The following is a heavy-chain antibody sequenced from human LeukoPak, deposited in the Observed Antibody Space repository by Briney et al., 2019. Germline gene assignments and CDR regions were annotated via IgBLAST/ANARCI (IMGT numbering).Heavy chain of an antibody. CDR3: ARRKAKTPNYFDY. CDR2: IYYSGNT. Sequence: KPSETLSLTCTVSGDSINDYYWTWIRQPPGKGLEWIGYIYYSGNTNYNPSLKSRVTTSLDTSKNQFSLKLTSVTAADTAMYYCARRKAKTPNYFDYWGQGALVTVSS. J-gene: IGHJ4*02. V-gene: IGHV4-59*08. CDR1: GDSINDYY.